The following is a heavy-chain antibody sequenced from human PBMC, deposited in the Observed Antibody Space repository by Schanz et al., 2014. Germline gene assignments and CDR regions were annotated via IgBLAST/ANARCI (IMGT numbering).Heavy chain of an antibody. CDR1: GFTFSNYG. V-gene: IGHV3-33*06. CDR3: TKWANEGGGGYCHFDL. Sequence: QVQLVESGGGVVQPGGSLRLSCAASGFTFSNYGIHWVRQAPGKGLEWVAVIYYDAGLRFFADSVRGRVTISRDNSNNMVYLQMNSLRAEDTAIYYCTKWANEGGGGYCHFDLWGQGTLVTVSS. J-gene: IGHJ4*02. CDR2: IYYDAGLR. D-gene: IGHD2-21*01.